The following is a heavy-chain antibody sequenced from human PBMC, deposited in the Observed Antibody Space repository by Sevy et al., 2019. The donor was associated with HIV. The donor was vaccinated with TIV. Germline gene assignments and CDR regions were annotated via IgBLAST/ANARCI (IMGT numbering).Heavy chain of an antibody. CDR3: ARVDYYDSSGYYSA. Sequence: SETLSLTCAVSGYSISSGYYWGWIRQPPGKGLEWIGSIYHSGSTYYNPSLKSRVTISVDTSKNQFSLKLSSVTAADTAMYYCARVDYYDSSGYYSAWGQGTLVTVSS. D-gene: IGHD3-22*01. CDR2: IYHSGST. V-gene: IGHV4-38-2*01. CDR1: GYSISSGYY. J-gene: IGHJ5*02.